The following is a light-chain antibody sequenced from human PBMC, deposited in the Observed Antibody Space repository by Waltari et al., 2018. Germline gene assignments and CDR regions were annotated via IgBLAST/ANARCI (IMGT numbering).Light chain of an antibody. CDR1: SGSVSMLYY. Sequence: QNVVTQEPSLSVSPGGTVTLTCGLTSGSVSMLYYPSWYQQTPGQSPRTLIYTTNVRSSGVPDRFSGSIVGNKAALTITGAQPEDESDYYCSLYMAQGTWVFGGGTKLTVL. CDR2: TTN. CDR3: SLYMAQGTWV. J-gene: IGLJ3*02. V-gene: IGLV8-61*01.